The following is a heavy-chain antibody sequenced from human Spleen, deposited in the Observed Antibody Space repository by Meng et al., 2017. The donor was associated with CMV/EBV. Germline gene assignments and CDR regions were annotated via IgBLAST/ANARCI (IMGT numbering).Heavy chain of an antibody. J-gene: IGHJ6*02. V-gene: IGHV3-74*01. Sequence: GESLKISCVVSGFPFTRFWMHWVRQAPGKGLVWVSRINNDGTDTGYADSVKGRFTISRDNAKNTLYLQMNSLRAEDTAVFYCARSYPNFYYSMDVWGRGTTVTVSS. CDR3: ARSYPNFYYSMDV. D-gene: IGHD2-2*01. CDR1: GFPFTRFW. CDR2: INNDGTDT.